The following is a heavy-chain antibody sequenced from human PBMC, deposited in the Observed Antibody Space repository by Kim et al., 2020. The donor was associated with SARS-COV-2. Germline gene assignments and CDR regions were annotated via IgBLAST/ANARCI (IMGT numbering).Heavy chain of an antibody. CDR1: GFTFSSYW. CDR3: QTYYDFWSGYYYYGIDV. V-gene: IGHV3-7*01. J-gene: IGHJ6*02. D-gene: IGHD3-3*01. CDR2: IKQDGSEK. Sequence: GGSLRLSCAASGFTFSSYWMSWVRQAPGKGLEWVANIKQDGSEKYYVDSVKGRFTISRDNAKNSLYLQMNSLRAEDTAVYYCQTYYDFWSGYYYYGIDVWGQGTTVTVSS.